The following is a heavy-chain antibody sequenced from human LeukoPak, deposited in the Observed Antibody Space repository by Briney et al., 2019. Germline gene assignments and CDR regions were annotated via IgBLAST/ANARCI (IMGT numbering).Heavy chain of an antibody. CDR1: GFTFDDYA. Sequence: PGGSLRLSCAASGFTFDDYAMHWVRQAPGKGLEWVSGISWNSGSIVYADSVKGRFTISRDNAKNSLYLQMNSLRAEDMALYYCAKDHCSSTSCYADYWGQGTLVTVSS. J-gene: IGHJ4*02. V-gene: IGHV3-9*03. CDR2: ISWNSGSI. D-gene: IGHD2-2*01. CDR3: AKDHCSSTSCYADY.